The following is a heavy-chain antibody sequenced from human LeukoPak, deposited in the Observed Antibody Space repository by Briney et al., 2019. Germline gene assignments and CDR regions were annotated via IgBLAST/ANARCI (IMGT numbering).Heavy chain of an antibody. V-gene: IGHV3-21*01. CDR2: ISSSSSYI. J-gene: IGHJ4*02. D-gene: IGHD6-13*01. Sequence: GGSLRLSCAASGFTFSSYSMNWVRQAPGKGLEWVSSISSSSSYIYYADSVKGRSTISRDKAKNSLYLQMNSLRAEDTAVYYCASSSSWYAPLDYWGQGTLVTVSS. CDR3: ASSSSWYAPLDY. CDR1: GFTFSSYS.